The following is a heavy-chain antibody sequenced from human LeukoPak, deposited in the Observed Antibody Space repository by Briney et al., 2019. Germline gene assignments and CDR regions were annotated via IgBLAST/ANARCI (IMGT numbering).Heavy chain of an antibody. V-gene: IGHV4-59*01. CDR3: ARLPYYDSSGYYPYYFDY. D-gene: IGHD3-22*01. Sequence: PSETLSLTCTVSGGSISSYYWSWIRQPPGKGLEWIGYIYYSGSTNYNPSLKSRVTISVDTSKNQFSLKLSSVTAADTAAYYCARLPYYDSSGYYPYYFDYWGQGTLVTVSS. J-gene: IGHJ4*02. CDR1: GGSISSYY. CDR2: IYYSGST.